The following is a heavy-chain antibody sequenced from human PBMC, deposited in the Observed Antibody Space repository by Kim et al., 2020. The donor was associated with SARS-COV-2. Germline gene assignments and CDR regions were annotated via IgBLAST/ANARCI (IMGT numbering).Heavy chain of an antibody. CDR2: IYSGGST. CDR3: AREKMDQLLFFYYGMDV. J-gene: IGHJ6*02. V-gene: IGHV3-66*02. CDR1: GFTVSSNY. D-gene: IGHD2-2*01. Sequence: GGSLRLSCAASGFTVSSNYMSWVRQAPGKGLEWVSVIYSGGSTYYADSVKGRFTISRDNSKNTLYLQMNSLRAEDTAVYYCAREKMDQLLFFYYGMDVWGQGTTVTVSS.